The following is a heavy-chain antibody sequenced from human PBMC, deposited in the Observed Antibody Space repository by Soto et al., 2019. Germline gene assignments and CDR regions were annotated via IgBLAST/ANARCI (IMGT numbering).Heavy chain of an antibody. CDR2: IYYSGGT. J-gene: IGHJ5*02. Sequence: SETLSLTCTVSGGSISSYYWSWIRQPPGKGLEWIGYIYYSGGTNYNPSLKSRVTISVDTSKNQFSLKLSSVTAADTAVYYCARLYDILTGYYSSWFDPWGQGTLVTVSS. CDR3: ARLYDILTGYYSSWFDP. V-gene: IGHV4-59*08. D-gene: IGHD3-9*01. CDR1: GGSISSYY.